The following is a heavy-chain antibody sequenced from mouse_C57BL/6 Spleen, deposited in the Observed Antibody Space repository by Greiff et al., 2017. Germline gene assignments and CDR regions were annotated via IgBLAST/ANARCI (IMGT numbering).Heavy chain of an antibody. CDR3: ARKMGYYGSSYDWFAY. CDR2: IWTGGGT. J-gene: IGHJ3*01. CDR1: GFSLTSYA. Sequence: VKLMESGPGLVAPSQSLSITCTVSGFSLTSYAISWVRQPPGKGLEWLGVIWTGGGTNYNSALKSRLSISKDNSKSQVFLKMTSLQTDDTVRYYCARKMGYYGSSYDWFAYWGQGTLVTVSA. D-gene: IGHD1-1*01. V-gene: IGHV2-9-1*01.